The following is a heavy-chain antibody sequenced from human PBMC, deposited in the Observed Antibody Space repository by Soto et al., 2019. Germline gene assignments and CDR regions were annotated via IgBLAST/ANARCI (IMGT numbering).Heavy chain of an antibody. D-gene: IGHD6-13*01. CDR2: ISGSGGST. CDR1: GFTFSSYA. J-gene: IGHJ1*01. V-gene: IGHV3-23*01. CDR3: AKDLGPSGPLGLQQLMNHAEYFQH. Sequence: EVQLLESGGGLVQPVGSLRLSCAASGFTFSSYAMSWVRQAPGKGLEWVSAISGSGGSTYYADSVKGRFTISRDNSKNTLYLQMNSLRAEDTAVYYCAKDLGPSGPLGLQQLMNHAEYFQHWGQGTLVTVSS.